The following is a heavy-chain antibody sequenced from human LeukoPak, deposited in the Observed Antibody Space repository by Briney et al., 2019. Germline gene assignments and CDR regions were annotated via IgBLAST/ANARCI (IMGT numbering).Heavy chain of an antibody. D-gene: IGHD3-10*01. CDR3: ARYMVRGVYYYGMDV. CDR2: IYYSGST. Sequence: SQTLSLTCTVSGGSISSGGYYWSWVRQHPGTGLEWVGYIYYSGSTYYKPSLKSRVTISVDTSKNQFSLKLSSVTAADTAVYYCARYMVRGVYYYGMDVWGQGTTVTVSS. CDR1: GGSISSGGYY. J-gene: IGHJ6*02. V-gene: IGHV4-31*03.